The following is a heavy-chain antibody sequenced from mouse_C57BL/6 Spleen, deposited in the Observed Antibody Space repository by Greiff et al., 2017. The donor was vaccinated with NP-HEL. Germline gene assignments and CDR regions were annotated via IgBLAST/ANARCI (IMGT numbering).Heavy chain of an antibody. CDR2: IYPSDSET. CDR3: ARPYCGSSNWYFDV. Sequence: QVQLQQPGAELVRPGSSVKLSCKASGYTFTSYWMDWVKQRPGQGLEWIGNIYPSDSETNSTQKFKDTATLTVEKSSSTAYMQLSSLTSEDSAVYYCARPYCGSSNWYFDVWGTGTTVTVSS. CDR1: GYTFTSYW. J-gene: IGHJ1*03. D-gene: IGHD1-1*01. V-gene: IGHV1-61*01.